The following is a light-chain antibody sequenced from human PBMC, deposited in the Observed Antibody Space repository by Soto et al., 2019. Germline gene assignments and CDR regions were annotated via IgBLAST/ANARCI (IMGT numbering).Light chain of an antibody. J-gene: IGLJ2*01. CDR2: EVN. CDR1: TSAVGGYNY. CDR3: SSYAGKINLGV. V-gene: IGLV2-8*01. Sequence: QSALTQPPSASGSPGQSVTISCTGTTSAVGGYNYVSWYQQHPGKAPKLMIYEVNKRPSGVPDRFSGSKSGNTASLTVSGLQTEEDADYYCSSYAGKINLGVFGGGTKLTVL.